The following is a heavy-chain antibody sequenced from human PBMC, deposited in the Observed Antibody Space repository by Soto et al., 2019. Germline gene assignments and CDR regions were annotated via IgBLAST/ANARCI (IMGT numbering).Heavy chain of an antibody. CDR1: GGSISSGGYY. CDR3: ARDLMVRGVDGGNWFDP. CDR2: IYYSGST. V-gene: IGHV4-31*03. Sequence: SETLSLTCTVSGGSISSGGYYWSWIRQHPGKGLEWIGYIYYSGSTYYNPSLKSRVTISVDTSKNQFSLKLSSVTAADTAVYYCARDLMVRGVDGGNWFDPWGQGTLVTVSS. J-gene: IGHJ5*02. D-gene: IGHD3-10*01.